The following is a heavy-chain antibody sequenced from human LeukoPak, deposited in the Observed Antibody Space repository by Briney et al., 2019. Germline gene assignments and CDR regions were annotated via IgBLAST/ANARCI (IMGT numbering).Heavy chain of an antibody. Sequence: GGSLRLSCAASGFTFSNAWMSWVRQAPGKGLEWVGRIKSKTDGGTTDYAAPVKGRFTISRDDYKKQLYLQMNSLKTEDTAVYYCTTEDIVVVPAAFEPLWGQGTLVTVSS. J-gene: IGHJ4*02. CDR2: IKSKTDGGTT. CDR1: GFTFSNAW. V-gene: IGHV3-15*01. CDR3: TTEDIVVVPAAFEPL. D-gene: IGHD2-2*01.